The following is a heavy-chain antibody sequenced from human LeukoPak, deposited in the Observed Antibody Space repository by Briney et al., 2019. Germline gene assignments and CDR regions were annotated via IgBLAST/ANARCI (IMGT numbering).Heavy chain of an antibody. Sequence: GESLKISCKGSGYSFTSYWIGWVRQAPGQGLEWMGWISAYNGNTNYAQNLQGRVTMTTDTSTNTAYMELRSLRSDDTAVYYCARDQDPGAFDIWGQGTMVTVSS. V-gene: IGHV1-18*04. CDR1: GYSFTSYW. J-gene: IGHJ3*02. CDR2: ISAYNGNT. CDR3: ARDQDPGAFDI.